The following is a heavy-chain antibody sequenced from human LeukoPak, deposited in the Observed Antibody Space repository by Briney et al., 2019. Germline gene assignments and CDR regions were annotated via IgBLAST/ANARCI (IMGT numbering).Heavy chain of an antibody. CDR2: IYSDGTT. D-gene: IGHD3-10*01. CDR1: ALILSSNY. CDR3: ARAGYYSGSGDSGEIDF. Sequence: GRSMRPSCPVAALILSSNYMSWVRQAAGRGLEWVSLIYSDGTTYYADSVKGRFSISRDNPKHTVYLQMNSLRAEDTAMYYCARAGYYSGSGDSGEIDFWGPGTLVTVSS. V-gene: IGHV3-53*01. J-gene: IGHJ4*02.